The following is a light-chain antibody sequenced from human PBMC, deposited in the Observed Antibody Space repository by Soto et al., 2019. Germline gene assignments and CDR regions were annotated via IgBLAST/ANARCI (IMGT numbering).Light chain of an antibody. CDR3: RSYAGSNNFVV. Sequence: QSALTQPPSASGSPGQSVTISCTGTSSDVGGYNYVSWYQQHPGKAPKLMIYEVNKRPSGVPDRFSGSKSGNTASLTVSGLQAEDEADYFCRSYAGSNNFVVFGGGTKVTVL. J-gene: IGLJ2*01. V-gene: IGLV2-8*01. CDR1: SSDVGGYNY. CDR2: EVN.